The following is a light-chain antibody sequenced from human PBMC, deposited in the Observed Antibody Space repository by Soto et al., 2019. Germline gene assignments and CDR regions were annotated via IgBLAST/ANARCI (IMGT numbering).Light chain of an antibody. CDR2: DVS. V-gene: IGLV2-14*03. Sequence: QPVLTQPASVSGSPGQSITISCTGTSSDVGGYNYVSWYQQHPGKAPKLMIYDVSNRPSGVSNRFSGSKSGNTASLTISGLQAEDEADYYCSSYTTSSTLEVLFGGGTKLTVL. CDR1: SSDVGGYNY. J-gene: IGLJ2*01. CDR3: SSYTTSSTLEVL.